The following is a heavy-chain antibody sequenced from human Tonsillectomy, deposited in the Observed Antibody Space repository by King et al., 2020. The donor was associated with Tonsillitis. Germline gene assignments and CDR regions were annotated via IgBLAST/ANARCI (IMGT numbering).Heavy chain of an antibody. CDR1: GDTFGGHH. CDR3: ATFASASGISEGSPYRHFRH. CDR2: VNPYSGDT. D-gene: IGHD1-26*01. V-gene: IGHV1-2*02. J-gene: IGHJ1*01. Sequence: VQLVESGAEVRKPGASVSVSCKASGDTFGGHHVHWVRQAPGQGLYWVGWVNPYSGDTNFSSESLGRVTMNVTKDPTLSTAYLGLNSLRPDDTAVYYCATFASASGISEGSPYRHFRHWGQGTLVTVSS.